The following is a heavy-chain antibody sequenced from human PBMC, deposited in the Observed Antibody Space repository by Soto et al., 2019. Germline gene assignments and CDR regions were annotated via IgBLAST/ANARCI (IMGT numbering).Heavy chain of an antibody. CDR3: ARDSPLGYFYYMDV. V-gene: IGHV3-21*01. J-gene: IGHJ6*03. D-gene: IGHD2-15*01. Sequence: GGSLRLSCAASGFTFSSYSMNWVRQAPGKGLEWVSSISSSSSYIYYADSVKGRFTISRDNAKNSLYLQMNSLRAEDTAVYYCARDSPLGYFYYMDVWGKGTTVTVSS. CDR2: ISSSSSYI. CDR1: GFTFSSYS.